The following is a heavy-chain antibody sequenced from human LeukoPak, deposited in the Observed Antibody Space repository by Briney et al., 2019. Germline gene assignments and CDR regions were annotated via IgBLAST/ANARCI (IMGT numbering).Heavy chain of an antibody. CDR2: IYSGGST. V-gene: IGHV3-53*01. CDR1: GFTVSSNY. J-gene: IGHJ5*02. CDR3: ARDTLKAWFDP. Sequence: GSLRLSCAASGFTVSSNYMSWVRQAPGKGLEWVSVIYSGGSTYYADSVKGRFTISRDNSKNTLYLQMNSLRAEDTAVYYCARDTLKAWFDPWGQGTLVTVSS.